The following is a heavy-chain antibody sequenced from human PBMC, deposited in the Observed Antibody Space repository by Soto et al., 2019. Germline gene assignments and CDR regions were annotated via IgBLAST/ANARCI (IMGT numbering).Heavy chain of an antibody. CDR1: GGSFSGYY. D-gene: IGHD6-13*01. Sequence: ETLSLTCAVYGGSFSGYYWSWIRQPPGKGLEWIGEINHSGSTNYNPSLKSRVAISLDTSKNQFSLKLSSVTAADTAVYYCARTNSSSWSPFDYWGQGTLVTVSS. CDR2: INHSGST. V-gene: IGHV4-34*01. CDR3: ARTNSSSWSPFDY. J-gene: IGHJ4*02.